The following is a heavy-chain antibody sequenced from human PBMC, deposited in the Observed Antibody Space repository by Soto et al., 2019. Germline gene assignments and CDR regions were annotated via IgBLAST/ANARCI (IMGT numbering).Heavy chain of an antibody. CDR1: GFTFSNYW. V-gene: IGHV3-74*01. D-gene: IGHD6-19*01. Sequence: EVQLVESGGGLVQPGGSLRLSCAASGFTFSNYWMHWVRQVPGKGLVWVSRINSDGRNTSYADFVKGRFTISRENAKNTLYLQMDSLGAEDTAVYYCARLLAVAGINSWGQGTLVTVSS. CDR2: INSDGRNT. CDR3: ARLLAVAGINS. J-gene: IGHJ4*02.